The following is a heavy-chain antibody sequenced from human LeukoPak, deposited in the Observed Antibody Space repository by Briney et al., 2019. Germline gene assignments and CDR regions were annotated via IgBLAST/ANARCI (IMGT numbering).Heavy chain of an antibody. CDR1: GFTFNIYS. Sequence: GGSLGLSCAASGFTFNIYSMSWVRQAPGKGLEWVSSISSSGDFIVYAGSVKGRFTISRDNSKNTLYLQMNSLRAEDTAVYYCARDGDQMYEVYDYWGQGTLVTVSS. CDR3: ARDGDQMYEVYDY. J-gene: IGHJ4*02. CDR2: ISSSGDFI. D-gene: IGHD1-14*01. V-gene: IGHV3-23*01.